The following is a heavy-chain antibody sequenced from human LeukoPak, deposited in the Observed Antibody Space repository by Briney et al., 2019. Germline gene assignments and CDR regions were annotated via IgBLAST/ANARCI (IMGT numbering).Heavy chain of an antibody. Sequence: VASVKVSCKASGYTFTSYDINWVRQATGQGLEWMGWMNPNSGNTGYAQKFQGRVTMTRNTSISTAYMELSSLRSEDTAVYYCARGEGVVVVAANDYWGQGTLVTVSS. D-gene: IGHD2-15*01. CDR2: MNPNSGNT. CDR3: ARGEGVVVVAANDY. V-gene: IGHV1-8*01. J-gene: IGHJ4*02. CDR1: GYTFTSYD.